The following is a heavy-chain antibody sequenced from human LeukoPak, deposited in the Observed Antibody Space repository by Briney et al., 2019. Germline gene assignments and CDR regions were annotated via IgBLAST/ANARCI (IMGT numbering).Heavy chain of an antibody. Sequence: ASVKVSCKASGYTFTGYGITWVRQAPGQGREWMGWISVNNGDTNYAQKLQGRVTISTETSTSTAYMELRSLRSDDTAGYYCGRNTGSDGSGYAYWGQGTLVTVSS. CDR1: GYTFTGYG. CDR2: ISVNNGDT. D-gene: IGHD3-22*01. CDR3: GRNTGSDGSGYAY. V-gene: IGHV1-18*01. J-gene: IGHJ4*02.